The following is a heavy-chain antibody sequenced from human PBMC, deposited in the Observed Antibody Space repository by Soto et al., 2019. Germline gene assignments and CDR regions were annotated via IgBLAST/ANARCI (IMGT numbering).Heavy chain of an antibody. V-gene: IGHV4-31*03. Sequence: SETLSLTCTVSGGSISSGGYYWSWIRQHPGKGLEWIGYIYYSGSTYYNPSLKSRVTISVDTSKNQFSLKLSSVTAADTAVYYCAIDYGGNSGIDYWGQATLVTVSS. J-gene: IGHJ4*02. D-gene: IGHD4-17*01. CDR1: GGSISSGGYY. CDR2: IYYSGST. CDR3: AIDYGGNSGIDY.